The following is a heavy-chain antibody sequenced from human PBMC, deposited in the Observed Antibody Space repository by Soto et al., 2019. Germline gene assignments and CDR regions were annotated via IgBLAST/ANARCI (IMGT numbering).Heavy chain of an antibody. J-gene: IGHJ6*02. Sequence: PGGSLSLSCAASGFTFSSYAMSWVRQAPGKGLEWVSAISGSGGSTYYADSVKGRFTISRDNSKNTLYLQMNSLRAEDTAVYYCAKRDIAAAGFYYYGMDVWGQGTTVTVSS. CDR3: AKRDIAAAGFYYYGMDV. D-gene: IGHD6-13*01. V-gene: IGHV3-23*01. CDR1: GFTFSSYA. CDR2: ISGSGGST.